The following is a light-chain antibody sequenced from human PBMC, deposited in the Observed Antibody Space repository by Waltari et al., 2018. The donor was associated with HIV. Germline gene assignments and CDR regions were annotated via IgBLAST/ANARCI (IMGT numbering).Light chain of an antibody. CDR1: QGIKNY. CDR3: QKYSSEPA. V-gene: IGKV1-27*01. CDR2: SAS. J-gene: IGKJ1*01. Sequence: DIQMTQSPSSLSASVRDRVTITCRASQGIKNYVARYQQKPGKPPILLIYSASTLESGVPSRFSGRGSGTDFTLTISSLQPEDVGTYYCQKYSSEPAFGQGTKVEF.